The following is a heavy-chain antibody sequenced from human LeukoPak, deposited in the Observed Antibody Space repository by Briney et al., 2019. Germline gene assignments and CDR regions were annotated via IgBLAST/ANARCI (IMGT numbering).Heavy chain of an antibody. J-gene: IGHJ1*01. CDR2: IYYSGRT. Sequence: SETLSLTCTIFGDSVSRSDSYWDWIRQPPGKVLECIGTIYYSGRTYYSPSLKSRVTLPVDMSNNQFSLTLSSVTAADTALYFCARRRYYDSSGYLEWGQGTLVTVSS. CDR1: GDSVSRSDSY. CDR3: ARRRYYDSSGYLE. V-gene: IGHV4-39*01. D-gene: IGHD3-22*01.